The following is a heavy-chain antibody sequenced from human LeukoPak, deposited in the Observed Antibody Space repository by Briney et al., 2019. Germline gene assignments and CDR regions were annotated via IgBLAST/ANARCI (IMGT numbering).Heavy chain of an antibody. V-gene: IGHV1-18*01. CDR2: ISAYNGNT. Sequence: ASVKVSFKASGYTFTSYGISWVRQAPGQGLEWMGWISAYNGNTNYAQKLQGRVTMTTDTSTSTAYMGLRSLRSDDTAVYYCARGGAMVRGYYYYYYGMDVWGQGTTVTVSS. J-gene: IGHJ6*02. D-gene: IGHD3-10*01. CDR1: GYTFTSYG. CDR3: ARGGAMVRGYYYYYYGMDV.